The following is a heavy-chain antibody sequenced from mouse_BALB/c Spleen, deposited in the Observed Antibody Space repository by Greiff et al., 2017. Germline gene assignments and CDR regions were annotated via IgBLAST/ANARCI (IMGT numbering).Heavy chain of an antibody. Sequence: EVQVVESGGGLVQPGGSRKLSCAASGFTFSDYGMAWVRQAPGKGPEWVAFISNLAYSIYYADTVTGRFTISRENAKNTLYLEMSSLRSEDTAMYYCARDRWYFDVWGAGTTVTVSS. CDR1: GFTFSDYG. CDR2: ISNLAYSI. V-gene: IGHV5-15*02. J-gene: IGHJ1*01. CDR3: ARDRWYFDV.